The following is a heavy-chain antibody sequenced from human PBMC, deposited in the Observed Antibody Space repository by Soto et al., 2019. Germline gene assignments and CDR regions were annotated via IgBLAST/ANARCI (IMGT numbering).Heavy chain of an antibody. J-gene: IGHJ1*01. CDR3: ARDRVESGYPEYFQH. CDR1: GFTFSSYS. CDR2: IGPSHNDI. D-gene: IGHD3-22*01. V-gene: IGHV3-21*05. Sequence: GGSLRLSCAASGFTFSSYSMNWVRQAPGKGPEWISYIGPSHNDIGYAASVKGRFTISRDNSKNTLYLQMNSLRAEDTAVYYCARDRVESGYPEYFQHWGQGTLVTVSS.